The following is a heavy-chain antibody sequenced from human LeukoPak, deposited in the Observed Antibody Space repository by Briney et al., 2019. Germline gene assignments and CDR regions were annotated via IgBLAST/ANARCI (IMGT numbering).Heavy chain of an antibody. D-gene: IGHD6-13*01. CDR3: ANVIAAAGNTVFDY. J-gene: IGHJ4*02. CDR2: ISYDGSNK. V-gene: IGHV3-30*18. CDR1: GFTFSSYG. Sequence: GGSLRLSCAASGFTFSSYGMHWVRQAPGKGLEWVAVISYDGSNKYYADSVKGRFTISRDNSKNTLYLQMNSLRAEDTAVYYCANVIAAAGNTVFDYWGQGTLVTVSS.